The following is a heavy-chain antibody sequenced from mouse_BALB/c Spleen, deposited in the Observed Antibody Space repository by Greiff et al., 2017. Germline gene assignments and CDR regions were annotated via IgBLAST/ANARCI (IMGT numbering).Heavy chain of an antibody. Sequence: VQLQQSGAELVRPGTSVKVSCKASGYAFTNYLIEWVKQRPGQGLEWIGVINPGSGGTNYNEKFKGKATLTADKSSSTAYMQLSSLTSEDSAVYYCARHWDDAMDYWGQGTSVTVSS. CDR2: INPGSGGT. CDR3: ARHWDDAMDY. CDR1: GYAFTNYL. V-gene: IGHV1-54*01. D-gene: IGHD4-1*01. J-gene: IGHJ4*01.